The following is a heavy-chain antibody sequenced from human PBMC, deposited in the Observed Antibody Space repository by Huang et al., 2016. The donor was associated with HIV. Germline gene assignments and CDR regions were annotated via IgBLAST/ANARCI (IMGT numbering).Heavy chain of an antibody. D-gene: IGHD5-12*01. Sequence: QVQLQESGPGLVKPSETLSLTCTVSGDSITNHYWDWMRQPPGKGLEWIGSVHHSGGTDDSPSLKSRVTISVDTSRNEFALRLSSVTAADTAVYYWARDRRLPIVPSDYWGRGTLVTVSS. CDR3: ARDRRLPIVPSDY. CDR2: VHHSGGT. J-gene: IGHJ4*02. CDR1: GDSITNHY. V-gene: IGHV4-59*11.